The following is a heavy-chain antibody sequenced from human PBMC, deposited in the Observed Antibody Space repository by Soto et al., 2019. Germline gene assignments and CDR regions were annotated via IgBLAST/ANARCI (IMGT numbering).Heavy chain of an antibody. CDR1: GFTVSSNY. CDR3: GRDRGDSRGIPDDDVFYI. J-gene: IGHJ3*02. V-gene: IGHV3-66*01. CDR2: IYSGGST. Sequence: TGGSLRLSCAASGFTVSSNYMSWVRQAPGKGLEWVSVIYSGGSTYYADSVKGRFTISRDNSKNTLYLQMNSLRAKDTAVYYCGRDRGDSRGIPDDDVFYIGGQGTMAPVSS. D-gene: IGHD3-22*01.